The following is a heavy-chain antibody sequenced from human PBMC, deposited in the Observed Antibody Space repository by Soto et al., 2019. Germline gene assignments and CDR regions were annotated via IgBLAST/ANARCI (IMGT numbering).Heavy chain of an antibody. D-gene: IGHD3-10*01. CDR2: VYGGQNS. V-gene: IGHV3-66*01. Sequence: PGGSLRLSCAASGFTVSKTYMAWVRQAPGKGLEWVSVVYGGQNSDYADSVRGRFTLSRDDSKNIVSLQMSSLRVDDTAVYYCARGYNRYGSGMINWGQGT. J-gene: IGHJ4*02. CDR3: ARGYNRYGSGMIN. CDR1: GFTVSKTY.